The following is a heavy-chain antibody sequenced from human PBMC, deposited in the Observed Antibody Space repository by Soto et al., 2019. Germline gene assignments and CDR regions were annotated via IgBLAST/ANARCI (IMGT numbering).Heavy chain of an antibody. D-gene: IGHD5-18*01. J-gene: IGHJ4*02. CDR1: GGTFSSYA. CDR3: ARDRNVEYSYGPDFDY. CDR2: IIPIFGTA. V-gene: IGHV1-69*06. Sequence: QVQLVQSGAEVKKPGSSVKVSCKASGGTFSSYAISWVRQAPGQGLEWMGGIIPIFGTANYAQKFQGRVTITADKSTSTAYMELSSLRSEVTAVYYCARDRNVEYSYGPDFDYWGQGTLVTVSS.